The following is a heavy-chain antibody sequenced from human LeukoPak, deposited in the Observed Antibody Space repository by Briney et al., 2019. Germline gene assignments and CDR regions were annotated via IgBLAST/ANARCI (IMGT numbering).Heavy chain of an antibody. V-gene: IGHV3-23*01. CDR3: AKKKRELRGFDY. Sequence: GGSLRLSCAASGFTFSSYGMHWVRQAPGKGLEWVSVIGGSGGSTYYADSVKGRFTISRDNSKNTLYLQMSSLRAEDTAVYYCAKKKRELRGFDYWGQGTLVTVSS. CDR1: GFTFSSYG. D-gene: IGHD1-7*01. CDR2: IGGSGGST. J-gene: IGHJ4*02.